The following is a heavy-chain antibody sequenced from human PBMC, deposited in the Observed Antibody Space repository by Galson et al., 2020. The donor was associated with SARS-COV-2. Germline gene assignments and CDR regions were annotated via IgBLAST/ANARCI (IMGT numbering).Heavy chain of an antibody. CDR2: ISSSSSYI. CDR3: ARRGDYYYGMGV. CDR1: GFTFSSYS. V-gene: IGHV3-21*01. J-gene: IGHJ6*02. Sequence: GGSLRLSCAASGFTFSSYSMNWVRQAPGKGLEWVSSISSSSSYIYYADSVKGRFTISRDNAKNSLYLQMNSLRAEDTAVYYCARRGDYYYGMGVWGQGTTVTVSS. D-gene: IGHD3-10*01.